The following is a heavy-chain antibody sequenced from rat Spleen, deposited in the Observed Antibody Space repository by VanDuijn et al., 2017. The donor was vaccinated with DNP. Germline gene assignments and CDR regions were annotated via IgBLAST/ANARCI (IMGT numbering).Heavy chain of an antibody. CDR1: GFSLTGYT. CDR2: ISGGGST. D-gene: IGHD1-2*01. V-gene: IGHV2-6*01. CDR3: ARGAVFDY. J-gene: IGHJ2*01. Sequence: QVQLKESGPGLVQPSQTLSLTCTVSGFSLTGYTVNWIRQPPGKGLEWIAAISGGGSTYYNSALKSRLSISRDTSKSQVFLKMNSLQTEDTAMYFCARGAVFDYWGQGVMVTVSS.